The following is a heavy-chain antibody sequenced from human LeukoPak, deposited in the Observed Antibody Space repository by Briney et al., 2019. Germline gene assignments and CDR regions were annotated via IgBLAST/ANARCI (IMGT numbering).Heavy chain of an antibody. CDR1: GDSFSSHY. Sequence: SETLSLTCAVSGDSFSSHYWTWIRQPPGRGLEWIGYISYIGTTNYNPSLKSRVTISIDTSKNEVSLMLTSVTAADTAVYYCASDSISMNAFDAWGQGTMVTVSS. J-gene: IGHJ3*01. D-gene: IGHD3-22*01. V-gene: IGHV4-59*11. CDR2: ISYIGTT. CDR3: ASDSISMNAFDA.